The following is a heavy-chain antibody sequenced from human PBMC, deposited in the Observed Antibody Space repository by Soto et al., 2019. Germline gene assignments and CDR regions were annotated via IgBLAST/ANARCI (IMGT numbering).Heavy chain of an antibody. Sequence: GASVKVSCTASGYTFTTFNINWVRQATGQGLEWMGWMNPNSGNTGYTQKFPDRITLTRDTSITTAYMELSSLTSDDTAVYFCVRSGVGATDWGQGTQVTVSP. D-gene: IGHD2-8*01. CDR1: GYTFTTFN. V-gene: IGHV1-8*02. J-gene: IGHJ4*02. CDR3: VRSGVGATD. CDR2: MNPNSGNT.